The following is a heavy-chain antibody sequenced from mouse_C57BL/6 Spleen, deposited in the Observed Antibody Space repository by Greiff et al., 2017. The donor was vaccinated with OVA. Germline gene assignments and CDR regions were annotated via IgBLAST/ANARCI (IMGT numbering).Heavy chain of an antibody. CDR2: IDPSDSET. CDR3: AVQLTGKTWFAY. Sequence: QVQLQQPGAELVRPGSSVKLSCKASGYTFTSYWMHWVKQRPIQGLEWIGSIDPSDSETHYNQKFKDKATLTVDKSSSTAYMQLSSLTSEDSAFYYCAVQLTGKTWFAYWGQGTLVTVSA. D-gene: IGHD4-1*01. J-gene: IGHJ3*01. V-gene: IGHV1-52*01. CDR1: GYTFTSYW.